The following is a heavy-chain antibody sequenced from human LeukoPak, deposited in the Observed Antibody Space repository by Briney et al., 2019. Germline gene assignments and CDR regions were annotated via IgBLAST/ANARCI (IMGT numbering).Heavy chain of an antibody. CDR1: DGSLSSSSYY. Sequence: PSETLSLTCTVSDGSLSSSSYYWGWIRQPPGKGLEWIGNIFYNGNTYYNPSLKSRVTISVDTSKNQFSLKLSSVTAADTAVYYCARNVLLGREDAFDIWGQGTMVTVSS. CDR3: ARNVLLGREDAFDI. D-gene: IGHD3-10*01. V-gene: IGHV4-39*07. CDR2: IFYNGNT. J-gene: IGHJ3*02.